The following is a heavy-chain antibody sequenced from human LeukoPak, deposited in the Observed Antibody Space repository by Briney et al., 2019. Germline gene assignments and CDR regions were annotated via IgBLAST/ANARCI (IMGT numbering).Heavy chain of an antibody. CDR3: AELGITMIGGV. CDR2: ISSSGSTI. J-gene: IGHJ6*04. V-gene: IGHV3-48*03. CDR1: GFTFRDYA. D-gene: IGHD3-10*02. Sequence: GGSLRLSCAASGFTFRDYAMNWVRQAPGKGLEWVSYISSSGSTIYYADSVKGRFTISRDNAKNSLYLQMNSLRAEDTAVYYCAELGITMIGGVWGKGTTVTISS.